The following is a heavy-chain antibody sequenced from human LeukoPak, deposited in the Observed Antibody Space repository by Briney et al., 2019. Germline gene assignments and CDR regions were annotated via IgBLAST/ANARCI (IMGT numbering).Heavy chain of an antibody. CDR2: INHSGST. CDR3: AREPRGLPPTGDDAFDI. Sequence: SETLSLTCAVYGGSFSGYYWSWIRQPPGKGLEWIGEINHSGSTNYNPSLKSRVTMSVDTSKNQFSLKLSSVTAADTAVYYCAREPRGLPPTGDDAFDIWGQGTMVTVSS. CDR1: GGSFSGYY. J-gene: IGHJ3*02. D-gene: IGHD7-27*01. V-gene: IGHV4-34*01.